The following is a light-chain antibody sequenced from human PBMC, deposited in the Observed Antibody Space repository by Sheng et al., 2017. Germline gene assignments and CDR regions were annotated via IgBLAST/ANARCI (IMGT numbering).Light chain of an antibody. V-gene: IGKV1-33*01. CDR1: QDISKY. Sequence: DIQMTQSPSSLSTSVGDRVTITCQASQDISKYLNWYQQKPGKAPKLLIYDVSKLETGVPSRFSGSGSGTDFTFTISSLQPEDFATXYCQQYDNLPYSFGQGTKLDIK. CDR3: QQYDNLPYS. J-gene: IGKJ2*03. CDR2: DVS.